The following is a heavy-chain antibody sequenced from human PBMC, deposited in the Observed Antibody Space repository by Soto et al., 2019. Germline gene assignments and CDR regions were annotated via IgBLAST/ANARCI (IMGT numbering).Heavy chain of an antibody. Sequence: SETLSLTCAVSGGSISSTDWWTWVRQPPGKGLEWIGEIYHSGTTNYDPSLKSRVTISIDKSKNQFSLKLSSVTAADTAVYYCAVPGAGDFDYWGQGALVTVSS. CDR2: IYHSGTT. D-gene: IGHD6-13*01. J-gene: IGHJ4*02. V-gene: IGHV4-4*02. CDR1: GGSISSTDW. CDR3: AVPGAGDFDY.